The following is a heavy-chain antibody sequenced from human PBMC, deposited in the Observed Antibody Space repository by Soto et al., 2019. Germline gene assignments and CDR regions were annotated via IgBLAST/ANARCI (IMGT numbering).Heavy chain of an antibody. Sequence: VASVKVSSKASGYTFTGYALHSVRHSPGQGLEWMGWINAGNGNTKYSQKFQGRVTITRDTSASTAYMELSGLRSEDTAVYYCARDLTPTRCFDYWGQGTLVTVS. J-gene: IGHJ4*02. CDR2: INAGNGNT. V-gene: IGHV1-3*01. D-gene: IGHD2-8*01. CDR3: ARDLTPTRCFDY. CDR1: GYTFTGYA.